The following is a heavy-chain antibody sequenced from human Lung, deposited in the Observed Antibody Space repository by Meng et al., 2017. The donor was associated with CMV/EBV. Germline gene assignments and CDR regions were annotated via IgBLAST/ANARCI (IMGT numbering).Heavy chain of an antibody. Sequence: SETLSLTCTVSGGSISSGDYYWSWIRQPPGKGLEWIGYIYYSGSTYYNPSLKSRVTISVDTSKNQFSLKLSSVTAADTAVYYCARDNIAAAGTEGYWGQGTLVTVSS. D-gene: IGHD6-13*01. V-gene: IGHV4-30-4*08. J-gene: IGHJ4*02. CDR3: ARDNIAAAGTEGY. CDR1: GGSISSGDYY. CDR2: IYYSGST.